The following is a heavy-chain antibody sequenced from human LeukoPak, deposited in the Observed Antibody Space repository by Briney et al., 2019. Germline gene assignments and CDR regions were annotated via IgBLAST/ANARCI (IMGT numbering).Heavy chain of an antibody. V-gene: IGHV3-23*01. CDR2: ISGSGGST. J-gene: IGHJ4*02. CDR1: GFTFSSYA. D-gene: IGHD3-22*01. Sequence: QPGGSLRLSCAASGFTFSSYAMSWVRQAPGKGLEWVSAISGSGGSTYYADSVKGRFTISRDNSKNTLYLQMNSLRAEDTAVYYCAKPPEHYYDSSGYFDYWGQGTLVTVSS. CDR3: AKPPEHYYDSSGYFDY.